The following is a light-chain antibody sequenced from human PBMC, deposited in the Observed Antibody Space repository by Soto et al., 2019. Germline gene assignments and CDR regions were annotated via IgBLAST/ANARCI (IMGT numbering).Light chain of an antibody. J-gene: IGLJ1*01. CDR2: EVS. Sequence: QSALTQPASVSGSPGQSITISCTGTSSDVGSFNLVSWYQQHPGKAPILMIYEVSKRPSGVSNRFSGSKSGNTASLTISGLQAEDEADYYCYSYAGGEAYVFGTGTKVTVL. CDR3: YSYAGGEAYV. V-gene: IGLV2-23*02. CDR1: SSDVGSFNL.